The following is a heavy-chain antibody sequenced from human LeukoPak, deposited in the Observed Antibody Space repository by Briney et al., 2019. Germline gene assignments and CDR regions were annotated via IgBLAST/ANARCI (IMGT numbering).Heavy chain of an antibody. CDR3: ARGGIAVGFNWFDP. CDR1: GFTFSNYG. D-gene: IGHD6-19*01. Sequence: GGSLRLSCAASGFTFSNYGMHWVRQAPDKGLEWVAFIWNDGSKKYYADSVKGRFTISRDNSKNTLYLQMNSLRAEDTAVYSCARGGIAVGFNWFDPWGQGTLVTVSS. CDR2: IWNDGSKK. V-gene: IGHV3-33*01. J-gene: IGHJ5*02.